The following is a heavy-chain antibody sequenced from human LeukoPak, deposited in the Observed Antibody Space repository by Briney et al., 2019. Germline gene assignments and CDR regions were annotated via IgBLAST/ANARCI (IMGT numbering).Heavy chain of an antibody. CDR1: AFTFSDFG. V-gene: IGHV3-30*02. CDR3: AKARRDGYNYLHY. Sequence: GGSLRLSCAASAFTFSDFGMHWVRQAPGKGLEWVAFIRYGGSDKNYADSAKGRFTISRDNSKNTLYLQMSSLRAEDTAVYYCAKARRDGYNYLHYWGQGTLVTVSS. CDR2: IRYGGSDK. D-gene: IGHD5-24*01. J-gene: IGHJ4*02.